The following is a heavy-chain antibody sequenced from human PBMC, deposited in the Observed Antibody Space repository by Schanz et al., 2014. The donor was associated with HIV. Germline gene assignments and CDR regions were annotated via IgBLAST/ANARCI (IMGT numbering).Heavy chain of an antibody. Sequence: QVHLVESGGGVVQPGRSLRLSCTASGISVTGDWMSWVRQAPGKGLAWVALISYDGSNRYYSDSVKGRFTISRDNSNNTLYLQMNSLTVDDTAVYYCARGRNGMGVWGPGTTVTVSS. CDR1: GISVTGDW. CDR2: ISYDGSNR. J-gene: IGHJ6*02. CDR3: ARGRNGMGV. V-gene: IGHV3-30*03.